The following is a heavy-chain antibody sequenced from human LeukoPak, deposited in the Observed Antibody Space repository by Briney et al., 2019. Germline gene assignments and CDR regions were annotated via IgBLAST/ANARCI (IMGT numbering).Heavy chain of an antibody. V-gene: IGHV3-7*01. CDR2: IKQDGSEK. D-gene: IGHD3-22*01. J-gene: IGHJ4*02. Sequence: PGGSLRLSCAASGFTFSSYWMSWVRQAPGKGLEWVANIKQDGSEKYYVDSVKGRFTISRDNAKNSMYLQMNSLRGEDTAVYYCAREEGIDGSGYYYVLGQWGQGTLVTVSS. CDR1: GFTFSSYW. CDR3: AREEGIDGSGYYYVLGQ.